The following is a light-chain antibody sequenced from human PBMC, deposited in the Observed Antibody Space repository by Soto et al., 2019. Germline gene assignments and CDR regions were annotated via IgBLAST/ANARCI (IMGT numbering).Light chain of an antibody. J-gene: IGKJ1*01. Sequence: DIVMTQSPDSLAVSLGERAPINCKSRQRVFSNSTTKNCIAWYQQKSGQPPKLLIYWASSRESGVPDRFSGGGAGTEFTLTISSQQAEDVATYDCQRYYSIPWTFGQGTRVEIK. CDR3: QRYYSIPWT. V-gene: IGKV4-1*01. CDR1: QRVFSNSTTKNC. CDR2: WAS.